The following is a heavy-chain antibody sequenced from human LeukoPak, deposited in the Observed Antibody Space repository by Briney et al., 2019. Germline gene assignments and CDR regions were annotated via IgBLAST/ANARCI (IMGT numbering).Heavy chain of an antibody. J-gene: IGHJ4*02. CDR2: LYVSGST. V-gene: IGHV4-4*07. D-gene: IGHD6-19*01. CDR3: ARDRSSGWYFY. Sequence: KASETLSLTCTVSGGSISPYYWNWIRQPAGKGLEWIGRLYVSGSTDYNPSLKSRVSISGDTSKNQFSLKLSSVTAADTAVYYCARDRSSGWYFYWGQGTLVTVSS. CDR1: GGSISPYY.